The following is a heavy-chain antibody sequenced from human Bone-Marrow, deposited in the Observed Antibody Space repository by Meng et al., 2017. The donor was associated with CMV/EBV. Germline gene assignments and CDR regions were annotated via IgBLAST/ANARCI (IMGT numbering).Heavy chain of an antibody. J-gene: IGHJ4*02. V-gene: IGHV4-61*01. D-gene: IGHD2-2*01. CDR2: IYYSGST. CDR3: ARAYCSSTSCSDY. Sequence: GSLRLSCTVSGGSVSSGSYYWSWIRQPPGKGLEWIGYIYYSGSTNYNPSLKSRVTISVDTSKNQFSLKLSSVTAADTAVYYCARAYCSSTSCSDYWGQGTLVTFYS. CDR1: GGSVSSGSYY.